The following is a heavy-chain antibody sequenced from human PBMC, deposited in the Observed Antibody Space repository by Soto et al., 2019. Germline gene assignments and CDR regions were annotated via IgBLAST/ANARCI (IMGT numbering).Heavy chain of an antibody. CDR3: AKDMNWGGMTTIHYFDS. CDR1: GFTADDYA. Sequence: EVQLVESGGGLVQPGRSLRLSCVASGFTADDYAMHWVRQAPGKGLEWVSGISSNSDTIDYADSVKGRFTISRDNAKYSLFLQMNSLSPEDTSLYYCAKDMNWGGMTTIHYFDSWGQGTLVTVSS. CDR2: ISSNSDTI. D-gene: IGHD4-17*01. J-gene: IGHJ4*02. V-gene: IGHV3-9*02.